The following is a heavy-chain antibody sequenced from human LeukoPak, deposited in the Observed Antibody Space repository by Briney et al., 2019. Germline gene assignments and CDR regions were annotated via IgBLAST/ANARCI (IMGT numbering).Heavy chain of an antibody. CDR2: IFSSGST. Sequence: PSETLSLTCTVSGGSVTNYYWSWIRQPPGKGLEWVGYIFSSGSTNYNPSLKSRVTISVDTSKNQFSLKLSSVTAADTAVYYCARRRRIVGATPGAFDIWGQGTMVTVSS. V-gene: IGHV4-59*02. CDR1: GGSVTNYY. J-gene: IGHJ3*02. D-gene: IGHD1-26*01. CDR3: ARRRRIVGATPGAFDI.